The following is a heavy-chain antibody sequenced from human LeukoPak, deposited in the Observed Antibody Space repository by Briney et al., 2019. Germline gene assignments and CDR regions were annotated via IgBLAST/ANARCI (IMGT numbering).Heavy chain of an antibody. J-gene: IGHJ4*02. D-gene: IGHD5-18*01. V-gene: IGHV5-51*01. Sequence: GESLKISCKCSGYFFTSYWIGWVRQMPGKGLEWMGIIYPDDSDTRYSPSFQGQVTISADKTTRTAYLHWSSLKASDAAMYYCARGDYRYGYVIDYWGQGTLVTVSS. CDR2: IYPDDSDT. CDR3: ARGDYRYGYVIDY. CDR1: GYFFTSYW.